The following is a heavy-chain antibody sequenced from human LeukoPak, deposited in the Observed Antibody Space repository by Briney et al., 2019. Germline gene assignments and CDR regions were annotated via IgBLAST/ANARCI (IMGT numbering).Heavy chain of an antibody. CDR1: GFTFSSYA. J-gene: IGHJ3*02. CDR2: LTDSGGTT. Sequence: GGSLRLSCVASGFTFSSYAMGWVRQAPGKRPEWVSSLTDSGGTTYYVDSVKGRFTISRDNSMNTLYLHMNSLRAEDTAMYYCAKKRDAFDIWGQGTVVAVSS. CDR3: AKKRDAFDI. D-gene: IGHD5-24*01. V-gene: IGHV3-23*01.